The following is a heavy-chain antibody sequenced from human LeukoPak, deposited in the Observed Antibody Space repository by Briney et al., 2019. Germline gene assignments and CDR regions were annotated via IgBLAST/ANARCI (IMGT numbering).Heavy chain of an antibody. Sequence: PSETLSLTCTVSGDSLSGSSHYWGWLRQPPGKGLEWIGSIYYSGSTYYNPSLKSRVTISVDTSKNQFSLKLNSVTATDTAMYYCARHYGPWGQGTLVTVSS. CDR2: IYYSGST. J-gene: IGHJ4*02. V-gene: IGHV4-39*01. CDR3: ARHYGP. CDR1: GDSLSGSSHY. D-gene: IGHD3-10*01.